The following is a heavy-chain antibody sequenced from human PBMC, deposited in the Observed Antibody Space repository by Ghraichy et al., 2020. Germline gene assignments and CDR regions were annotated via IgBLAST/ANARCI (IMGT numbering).Heavy chain of an antibody. J-gene: IGHJ6*02. V-gene: IGHV1-2*02. CDR3: ARTLTYSSSSDYYYGMDV. Sequence: ASVKVSCKASGYTFTGYYMHWVRQAPGQGLEWMGWINPNSGGTNYAQKFQGRVTMTRDTSISTAYMELSRLRSDDTAVYYCARTLTYSSSSDYYYGMDVWGQGTTVTVSS. D-gene: IGHD6-6*01. CDR1: GYTFTGYY. CDR2: INPNSGGT.